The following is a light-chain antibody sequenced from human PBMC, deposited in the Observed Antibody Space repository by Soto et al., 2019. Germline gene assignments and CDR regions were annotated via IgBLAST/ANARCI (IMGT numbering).Light chain of an antibody. J-gene: IGKJ1*01. V-gene: IGKV3-11*01. CDR2: QTS. CDR3: QQYGSLVT. Sequence: EIVLTQSPATLSLSPCERATLSCRASQSVGTFFAWYQQKPGQAPRLLIYQTSIRAAGIPARFSASGSGTDFTLTISDVQPEDFAVYYCQQYGSLVTFGQGTKVDIK. CDR1: QSVGTF.